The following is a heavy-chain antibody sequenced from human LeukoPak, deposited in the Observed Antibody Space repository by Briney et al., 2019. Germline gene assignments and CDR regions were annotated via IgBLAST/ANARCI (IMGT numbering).Heavy chain of an antibody. CDR3: ARDLANPLWSGYYTGSPATYYYYYMDV. Sequence: GESLKISCKGFGYTFTSYDINWVRQATGQGLEWMGWMNPNSGNTGYAQKFQGRVTMTRNTSISTAYMELSSLRSEDTAVYYCARDLANPLWSGYYTGSPATYYYYYMDVWGKGTTVTVSS. V-gene: IGHV1-8*01. CDR2: MNPNSGNT. D-gene: IGHD3-3*01. CDR1: GYTFTSYD. J-gene: IGHJ6*03.